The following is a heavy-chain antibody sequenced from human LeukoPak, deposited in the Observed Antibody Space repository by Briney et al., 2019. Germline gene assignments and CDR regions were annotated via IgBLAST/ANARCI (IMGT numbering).Heavy chain of an antibody. CDR1: GFTFSSYA. Sequence: GGSLRLSCAASGFTFSSYAMSWVRQAPGKGLEWVSAISGSGGSTYYADSVKGRFTIHRDNSKNTLSLQMNSLRAEDTAVYYCAKDADYYASSGYYSNYFDYWGQGTLVTVSS. CDR3: AKDADYYASSGYYSNYFDY. J-gene: IGHJ4*02. CDR2: ISGSGGST. D-gene: IGHD3-22*01. V-gene: IGHV3-23*01.